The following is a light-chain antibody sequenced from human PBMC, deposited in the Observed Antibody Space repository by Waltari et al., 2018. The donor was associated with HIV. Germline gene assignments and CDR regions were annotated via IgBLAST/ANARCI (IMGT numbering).Light chain of an antibody. CDR3: QQYYGTPYT. J-gene: IGKJ2*01. CDR2: WAS. V-gene: IGKV4-1*01. Sequence: DIVMTQSPDSLAVSLGERATINCKSSQNVLYSSNNKNYLAWYQNKAGQPPKLLIYWASTRESGVPDRFSGSGSGTDFTLTISSLQAEDVAVYYCQQYYGTPYTFGQGTNLEIK. CDR1: QNVLYSSNNKNY.